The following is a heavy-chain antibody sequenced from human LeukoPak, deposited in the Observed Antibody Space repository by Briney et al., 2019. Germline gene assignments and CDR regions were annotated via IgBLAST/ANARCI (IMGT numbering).Heavy chain of an antibody. CDR2: ISSSGSTI. V-gene: IGHV3-48*03. CDR3: ARDGGDDSSGYYSRYYYYGMDV. D-gene: IGHD3-22*01. CDR1: GFTFSSYE. Sequence: PGGSLRLSCAASGFTFSSYEMNWVRQAPGKGLEWVSYISSSGSTIYYADSAKGRFTISRDNAKNSLYLQMNSLRAEDTAVYYCARDGGDDSSGYYSRYYYYGMDVWGQGTTVTVSS. J-gene: IGHJ6*02.